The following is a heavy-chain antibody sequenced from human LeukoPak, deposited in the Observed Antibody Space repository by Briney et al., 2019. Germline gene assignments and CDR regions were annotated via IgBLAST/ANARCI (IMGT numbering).Heavy chain of an antibody. CDR2: IYDGGST. Sequence: GGSLRLSCAASGFTVSDNYMSWVRQAPGKGLEWVSVIYDGGSTYYADSVKGRFTISRDNSKNTLYLQMNSLRAEDTAVYYCARDSPSAGTEVWGQGTTVTVSS. D-gene: IGHD3-10*01. CDR3: ARDSPSAGTEV. V-gene: IGHV3-66*01. CDR1: GFTVSDNY. J-gene: IGHJ6*02.